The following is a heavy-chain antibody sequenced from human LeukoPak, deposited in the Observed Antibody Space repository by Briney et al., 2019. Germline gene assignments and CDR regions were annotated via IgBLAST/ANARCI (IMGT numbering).Heavy chain of an antibody. CDR3: ARAFYYDTSGFYPGGDY. V-gene: IGHV1-46*01. CDR2: INPGGGTT. CDR1: GYTFTNYY. Sequence: ASVKVSCKASGYTFTNYYMYWVRQAPGQGLEWMGIINPGGGTTSYAQKFQSRVTMTRDTSTSTVYMELSNLRSEDTAVYYCARAFYYDTSGFYPGGDYWGQGTLVTVSS. D-gene: IGHD3-22*01. J-gene: IGHJ4*02.